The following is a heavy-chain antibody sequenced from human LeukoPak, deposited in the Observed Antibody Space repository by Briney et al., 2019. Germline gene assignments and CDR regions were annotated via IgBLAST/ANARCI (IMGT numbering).Heavy chain of an antibody. Sequence: ASVKVSCKASGYTFTGYYMHWVRQAPGQGLEWMGWISAYNGNTNYAQKLQGRVTMTTDTSTSTAYMELRSLRSDDTAVYYCARVGSSSWYEGWFDPWGQGTLVTVSS. J-gene: IGHJ5*02. V-gene: IGHV1-18*04. CDR2: ISAYNGNT. CDR1: GYTFTGYY. D-gene: IGHD6-13*01. CDR3: ARVGSSSWYEGWFDP.